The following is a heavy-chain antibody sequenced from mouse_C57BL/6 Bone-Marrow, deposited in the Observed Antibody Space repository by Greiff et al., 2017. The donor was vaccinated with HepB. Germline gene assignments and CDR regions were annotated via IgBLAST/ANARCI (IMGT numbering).Heavy chain of an antibody. CDR3: ARRGDYDPYAMDD. Sequence: DVMLVESGGGLVQPGGSLKLSCAASGFTFSDYYMYWVRQTPEKRLEWVAYISNGGGSTYYPDTVKGRFTISRDNAKNTLYLQMSRLKSEDTAMYYCARRGDYDPYAMDDWGQGTSVTVSS. CDR1: GFTFSDYY. J-gene: IGHJ4*01. D-gene: IGHD2-4*01. V-gene: IGHV5-12*01. CDR2: ISNGGGST.